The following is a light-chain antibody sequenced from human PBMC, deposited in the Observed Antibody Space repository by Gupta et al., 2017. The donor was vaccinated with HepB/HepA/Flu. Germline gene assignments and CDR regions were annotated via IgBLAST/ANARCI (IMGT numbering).Light chain of an antibody. CDR1: SGHSSYA. J-gene: IGLJ3*02. Sequence: LVLTQSPSASASLGASVKLTCTLISGHSSYAIAWHQQQPQKGPRYLMMLNFDGTHSKGDGIPDCFSGSSSGAARYIFIASLQAEDEADYYCQTWNTASWVFGGGTKLTVL. CDR3: QTWNTASWV. V-gene: IGLV4-69*01. CDR2: LNFDGTH.